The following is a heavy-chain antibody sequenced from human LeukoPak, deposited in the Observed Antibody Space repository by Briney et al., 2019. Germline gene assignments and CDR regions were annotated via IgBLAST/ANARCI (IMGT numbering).Heavy chain of an antibody. J-gene: IGHJ5*02. Sequence: ASVKVSCKASGYTFTGCYMHWVRQAPGQGLEWMGWINPNSGGTNYAQKFQGRVTMTRDTSISTAYMELSRLRSDDTAVYYCARDSPSTVTTFSDWFDPWGQGTLVTVSS. V-gene: IGHV1-2*02. CDR1: GYTFTGCY. CDR3: ARDSPSTVTTFSDWFDP. D-gene: IGHD4-11*01. CDR2: INPNSGGT.